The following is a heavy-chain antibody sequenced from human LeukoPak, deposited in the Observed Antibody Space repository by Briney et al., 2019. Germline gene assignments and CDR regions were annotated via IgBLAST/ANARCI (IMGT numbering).Heavy chain of an antibody. V-gene: IGHV1-3*01. CDR1: GHTFTSYA. D-gene: IGHD1-26*01. J-gene: IGHJ4*02. CDR3: ARDSGSGNNDY. Sequence: ASVTVSCKASGHTFTSYAIHWVRQAPGQRLEWMGWISAGNGNTKYSQNFQGRVTFISNTSATTAFMELSSLRSEDAAVYYCARDSGSGNNDYWGQGTLVTVSS. CDR2: ISAGNGNT.